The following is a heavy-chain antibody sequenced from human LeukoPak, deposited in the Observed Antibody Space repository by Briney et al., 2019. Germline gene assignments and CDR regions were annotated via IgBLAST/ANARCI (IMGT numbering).Heavy chain of an antibody. CDR3: ARGGDYGFWSGYSNYYYMDV. CDR1: GGSISSGSYY. V-gene: IGHV4-61*01. Sequence: SQTLSLTCTVSGGSISSGSYYWIWIRQPPGKGLEWIGYIYNTGSTSYNPSLKSRVTISEDTSKNQFSLKLSSVTAADTAVYYCARGGDYGFWSGYSNYYYMDVWGKGTTVTVSS. D-gene: IGHD3-3*01. J-gene: IGHJ6*03. CDR2: IYNTGST.